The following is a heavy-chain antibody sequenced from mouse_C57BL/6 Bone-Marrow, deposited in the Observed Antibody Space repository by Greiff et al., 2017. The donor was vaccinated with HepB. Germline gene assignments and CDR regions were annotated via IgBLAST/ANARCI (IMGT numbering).Heavy chain of an antibody. Sequence: QVQLQQPGAELVKPGASVKLSCKASGYTFTSYWMHWVKQRPGQGLEWIGMIHPNSGSTNYNEKFKSKATLTVDKSSSTAYMQLSSLTSEDSAVYFCATSVYYYGSSRFADWGQGTLVTVSA. CDR3: ATSVYYYGSSRFAD. V-gene: IGHV1-64*01. CDR2: IHPNSGST. J-gene: IGHJ3*01. CDR1: GYTFTSYW. D-gene: IGHD1-1*01.